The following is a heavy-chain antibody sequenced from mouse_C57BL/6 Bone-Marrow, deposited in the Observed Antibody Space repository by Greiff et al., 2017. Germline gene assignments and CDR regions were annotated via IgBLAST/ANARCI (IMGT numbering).Heavy chain of an antibody. V-gene: IGHV1-55*01. CDR2: IYPGSGST. J-gene: IGHJ1*03. Sequence: VQLQQPGAELVKPGASVKMSCKASGYTFTSYWITWVKQRPGQGLEWIGDIYPGSGSTNYNEKFKSKATLTVDTSSSTAYMQLSSLTSEDSAVYYCAMKAYYGSSDWYFDVWGTGTTVTVSS. CDR1: GYTFTSYW. CDR3: AMKAYYGSSDWYFDV. D-gene: IGHD1-1*01.